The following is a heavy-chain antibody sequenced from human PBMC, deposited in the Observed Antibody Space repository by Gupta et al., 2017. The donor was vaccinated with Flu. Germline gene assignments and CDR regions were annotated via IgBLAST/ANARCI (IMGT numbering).Heavy chain of an antibody. D-gene: IGHD6-25*01. Sequence: QVTLKESGPVVVKPTETLTLTCTVSWFSLSTARMGVSWIRQPPGKTLEWLAQISSNDGKSYSTSLKNRLTISSYTDNSHVVLTMITMDPVDTATYYGSRILSSGYYVRDMFYPWGPGPLVIGSS. CDR2: ISSNDGK. V-gene: IGHV2-26*01. CDR1: WFSLSTARMG. CDR3: SRILSSGYYVRDMFYP. J-gene: IGHJ5*02.